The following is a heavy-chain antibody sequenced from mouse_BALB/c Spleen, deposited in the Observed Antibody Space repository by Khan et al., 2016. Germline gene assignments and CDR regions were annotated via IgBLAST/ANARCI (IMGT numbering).Heavy chain of an antibody. D-gene: IGHD4-1*02. Sequence: QVQLKQSGPGLGQPSQSLSITCTVSGFSLTRYGVHWVRQSPGKGLEWLGVIWSGGNTDYNAAFISRLSINKDNSKRQVFFKMNSLQVNDTAIYYCASTGAYALDYWGQGTSVTVSS. CDR3: ASTGAYALDY. V-gene: IGHV2-2*02. CDR2: IWSGGNT. CDR1: GFSLTRYG. J-gene: IGHJ4*01.